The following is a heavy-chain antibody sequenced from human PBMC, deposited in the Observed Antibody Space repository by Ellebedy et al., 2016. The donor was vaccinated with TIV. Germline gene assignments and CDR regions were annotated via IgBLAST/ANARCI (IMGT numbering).Heavy chain of an antibody. V-gene: IGHV4-39*07. Sequence: SETLSLTXTVSGVSFSRSTYSWGWIRQSPGKGLEWIGTISYSGTTSYNPSLKSRVTMSLDTSNNQFSLKLTSVTAADTAVYYCAGVFPTNLFDPWGQGTLVTVSS. CDR2: ISYSGTT. CDR3: AGVFPTNLFDP. D-gene: IGHD2-21*01. J-gene: IGHJ5*02. CDR1: GVSFSRSTYS.